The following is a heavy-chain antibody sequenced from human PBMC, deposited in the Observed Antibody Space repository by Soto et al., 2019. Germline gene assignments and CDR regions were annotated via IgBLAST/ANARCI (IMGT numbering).Heavy chain of an antibody. CDR3: GARQYFSDY. V-gene: IGHV3-23*01. CDR2: ISGSGDST. J-gene: IGHJ4*02. Sequence: GGSLRLSCAGSGFTFSSVAMTWVRQAPGKGLEWVSSISGSGDSTYYADSVKGRFTISRDNSKNTLYLQMNSLRVEDTAVYYCGARQYFSDYWGQGTLVTVSS. D-gene: IGHD6-6*01. CDR1: GFTFSSVA.